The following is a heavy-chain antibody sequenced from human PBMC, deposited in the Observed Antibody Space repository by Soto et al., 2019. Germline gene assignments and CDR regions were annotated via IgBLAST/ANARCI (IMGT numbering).Heavy chain of an antibody. D-gene: IGHD4-17*01. CDR2: IYYSGST. CDR1: GGSISSRVYY. CDR3: ATWVDYGDFEGFDF. J-gene: IGHJ4*02. V-gene: IGHV4-39*01. Sequence: SETLSLTCTVSGGSISSRVYYWGWIRQPPGKGLEWIGTIYYSGSTYYNPSLKSRVTISVDTSITTAYLDLTRLTTNDTATYFCATWVDYGDFEGFDFWGQGTLVTVSS.